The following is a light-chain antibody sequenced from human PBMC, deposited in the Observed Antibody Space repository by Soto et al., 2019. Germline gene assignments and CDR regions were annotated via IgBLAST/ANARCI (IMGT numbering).Light chain of an antibody. J-gene: IGKJ1*01. Sequence: DIQMTQSPSTLSASVGDRVTITCRASQSISSWLAWYQQKPGRAPKLLISKASSLESGVPSRFSGSGSGTEFTLTISSMQPDDFATYYCQQYNSFPTFGQGTKVAIK. CDR3: QQYNSFPT. V-gene: IGKV1-5*03. CDR1: QSISSW. CDR2: KAS.